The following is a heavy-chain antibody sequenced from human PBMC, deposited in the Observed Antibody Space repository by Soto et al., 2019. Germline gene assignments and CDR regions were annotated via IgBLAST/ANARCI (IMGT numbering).Heavy chain of an antibody. Sequence: SETLSLTCAVSGGSISSSNWWSWVRQPPGKGLEWIGEIYHSGSTNYNPSLKSRVTISVDPSKNQFSLKLTSVTAADTAMYYCARPKTIGAAAGKGWFDPWGQGTLVTVS. V-gene: IGHV4-4*02. CDR2: IYHSGST. CDR3: ARPKTIGAAAGKGWFDP. J-gene: IGHJ5*02. D-gene: IGHD6-13*01. CDR1: GGSISSSNW.